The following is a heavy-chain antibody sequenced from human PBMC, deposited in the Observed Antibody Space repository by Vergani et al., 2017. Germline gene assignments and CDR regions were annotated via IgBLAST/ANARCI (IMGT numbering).Heavy chain of an antibody. Sequence: QVQLQESGPGLLKPSQTLSLTCTVSGASVSRGTYYWTWIRQPAGKKLEWIVRMYTSGHTIYNPSLESRVTMSVDTSKNQFSLQLSSVTAADTAVYYCARAAASALDNWGQGTLVTVSS. CDR3: ARAAASALDN. D-gene: IGHD6-13*01. CDR1: GASVSRGTYY. V-gene: IGHV4-61*02. J-gene: IGHJ4*02. CDR2: MYTSGHT.